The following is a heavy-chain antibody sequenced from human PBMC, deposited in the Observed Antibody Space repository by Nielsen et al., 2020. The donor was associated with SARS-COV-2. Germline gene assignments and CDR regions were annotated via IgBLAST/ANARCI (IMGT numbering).Heavy chain of an antibody. D-gene: IGHD3-3*01. Sequence: SETLSLTCAVYGGSFSGYYWSWIRQPPGKGLEWIGEINHSGSTNYNPSLKSRVTISVDTSKNQFSLKLSSVTAADTAVYYCARIGVVKQYYYYYGMDVWGQGTTVTVSS. CDR2: INHSGST. CDR1: GGSFSGYY. J-gene: IGHJ6*02. V-gene: IGHV4-34*01. CDR3: ARIGVVKQYYYYYGMDV.